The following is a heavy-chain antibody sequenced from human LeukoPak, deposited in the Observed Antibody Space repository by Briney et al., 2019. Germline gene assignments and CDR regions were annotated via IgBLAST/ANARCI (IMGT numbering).Heavy chain of an antibody. V-gene: IGHV3-7*05. CDR1: GLSFSIYW. J-gene: IGHJ6*02. CDR3: ARGLGHMDV. CDR2: IKQDGSEK. D-gene: IGHD3-16*01. Sequence: PGGSLRLSCESSGLSFSIYWMTWIRPAPGKGLEWVASIKQDGSEKYYVDSVKGRFTISRDNPKNSLYLQINSLRVEDTAVYYCARGLGHMDVWGQGTTVTVSS.